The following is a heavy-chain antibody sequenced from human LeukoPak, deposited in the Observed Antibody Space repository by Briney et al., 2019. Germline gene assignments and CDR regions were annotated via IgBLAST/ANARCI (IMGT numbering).Heavy chain of an antibody. CDR2: ISSSSSYI. V-gene: IGHV3-21*01. CDR3: ARADDSSGYYGGGHFDY. Sequence: KTGGSLRLSCAASGFTFSSYSMHWVRQAPGKGLEWVSSISSSSSYIYYADSVKGRFTISRDNAKNSLYLQMNSLRAEDTAVYYCARADDSSGYYGGGHFDYWGQGTLVTVSS. CDR1: GFTFSSYS. J-gene: IGHJ4*02. D-gene: IGHD3-22*01.